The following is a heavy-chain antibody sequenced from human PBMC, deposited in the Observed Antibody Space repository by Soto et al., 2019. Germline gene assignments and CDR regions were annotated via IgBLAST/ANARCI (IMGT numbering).Heavy chain of an antibody. J-gene: IGHJ6*02. CDR2: INHSGST. V-gene: IGHV4-34*01. Sequence: SETLSLTCAVYGGSLSAYFWTWIRQPPGKGLEWIGEINHSGSTNYNPSLKSRVTISVDTSKNQFSLRLSSVTAADTAVYYCAKMRGGSYYFYYHGMDVWGQGTTVTVSS. CDR3: AKMRGGSYYFYYHGMDV. CDR1: GGSLSAYF. D-gene: IGHD1-26*01.